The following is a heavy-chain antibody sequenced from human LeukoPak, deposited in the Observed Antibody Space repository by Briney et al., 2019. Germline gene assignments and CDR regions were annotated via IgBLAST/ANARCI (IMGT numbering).Heavy chain of an antibody. J-gene: IGHJ3*02. V-gene: IGHV4-61*02. CDR3: AKDRIWSAPVSDAFDI. CDR2: IYTSGST. Sequence: PSETLSLTCTVSGGSISSGSYYWSWIRQPAGKGLEWIGRIYTSGSTNYNPSLKSRVTISVDTSKNQFSLKLSSVTAADTAVYYCAKDRIWSAPVSDAFDIWGQGTMVTVSS. CDR1: GGSISSGSYY. D-gene: IGHD2/OR15-2a*01.